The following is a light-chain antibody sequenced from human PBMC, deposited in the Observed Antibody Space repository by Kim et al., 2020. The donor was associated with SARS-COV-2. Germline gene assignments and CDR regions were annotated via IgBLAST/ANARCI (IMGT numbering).Light chain of an antibody. CDR2: GKN. CDR3: KSRDSSGKVV. J-gene: IGLJ2*01. V-gene: IGLV3-19*01. Sequence: SSELTQDPAVSVALGQTVRITCQGDSLRSYYASWYQQKPGQAPVLVMYGKNNRPSGIPDRFSGSSSGNTASLTITGAQAEDEADYYCKSRDSSGKVVFGGGTKLTVL. CDR1: SLRSYY.